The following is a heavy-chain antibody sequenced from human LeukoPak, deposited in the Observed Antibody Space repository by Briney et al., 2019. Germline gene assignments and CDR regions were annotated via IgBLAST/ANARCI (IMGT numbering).Heavy chain of an antibody. CDR1: GYTFTSYY. J-gene: IGHJ4*02. V-gene: IGHV1-46*01. Sequence: ASVKVSCKASGYTFTSYYIHWVRQAPGQGLEWMGIINPSGGSTSYAQKFQGRVTMTRDTSTSTVYMELSSLRSEDTAVYYCARSLAVAGSLENNFDYWGQGTLVTVSS. CDR2: INPSGGST. D-gene: IGHD6-19*01. CDR3: ARSLAVAGSLENNFDY.